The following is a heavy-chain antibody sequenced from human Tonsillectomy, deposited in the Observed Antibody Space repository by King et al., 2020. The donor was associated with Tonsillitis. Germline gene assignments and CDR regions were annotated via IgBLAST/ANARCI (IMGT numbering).Heavy chain of an antibody. CDR3: ASLIAARPDTLFDY. CDR1: GYTFTSYY. J-gene: IGHJ4*02. D-gene: IGHD6-6*01. Sequence: HVQLVESGAEVKKPGASVKVSCKASGYTFTSYYMHGVRQAPGQGLEWMGIINPSGCITRYEKKFQGRGTMTRDTSTSTVYMELSSLRSEDTAVYYCASLIAARPDTLFDYWSQGTLVTVSS. CDR2: INPSGCIT. V-gene: IGHV1-46*03.